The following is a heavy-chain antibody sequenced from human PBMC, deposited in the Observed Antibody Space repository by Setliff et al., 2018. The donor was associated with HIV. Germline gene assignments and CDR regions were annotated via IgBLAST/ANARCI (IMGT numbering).Heavy chain of an antibody. CDR3: ARDFCGSSCSSGYGYFDH. CDR1: GFTFGDYA. D-gene: IGHD2-15*01. V-gene: IGHV3-49*03. CDR2: IRSKAYGGTT. J-gene: IGHJ4*02. Sequence: GGSLRLSCTASGFTFGDYAMSWFRQAPGKGLEWVGFIRSKAYGGTTEYAASVKGRFTISRDDSKSIAYLQMNSLKTEDTAVYYCARDFCGSSCSSGYGYFDHWGQGTLVTVSS.